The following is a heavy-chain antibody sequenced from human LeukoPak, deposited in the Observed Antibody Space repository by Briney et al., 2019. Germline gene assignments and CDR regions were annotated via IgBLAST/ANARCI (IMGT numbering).Heavy chain of an antibody. J-gene: IGHJ4*02. CDR1: GYTLTSYG. CDR2: ISAYNGNT. CDR3: ARGDRRHWYSSSWYWARVFDY. Sequence: ASVKVSCKASGYTLTSYGISWVRQAPGQGLEWMGWISAYNGNTNYAQKLQGRVTMTTDTSTSTAYMELRSLRSDGTAVYYCARGDRRHWYSSSWYWARVFDYWGQGTLVTVSS. V-gene: IGHV1-18*01. D-gene: IGHD6-13*01.